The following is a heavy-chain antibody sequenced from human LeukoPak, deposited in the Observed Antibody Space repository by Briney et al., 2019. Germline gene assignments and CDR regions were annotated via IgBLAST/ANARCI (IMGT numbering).Heavy chain of an antibody. CDR2: ISYDGSNK. CDR3: AKDLRGCSGGSCYSTAYYYYGMDV. J-gene: IGHJ6*02. V-gene: IGHV3-30-3*01. D-gene: IGHD2-15*01. Sequence: GGSLRLSCAASGFTFSSYAMHWVRQAPGKGLEWVAVISYDGSNKYYADSVKGRFTISRDNSKNTLYLQMNSLRAEDTAVYYCAKDLRGCSGGSCYSTAYYYYGMDVWGQGTTVTVSS. CDR1: GFTFSSYA.